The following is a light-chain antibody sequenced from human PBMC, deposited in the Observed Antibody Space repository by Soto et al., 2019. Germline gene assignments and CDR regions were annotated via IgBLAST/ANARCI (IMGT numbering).Light chain of an antibody. CDR2: GTS. CDR1: QSVSSSY. CDR3: QQYGSSPLVT. Sequence: EIVLTQSPGTLSLSPGERATHTCRASQSVSSSYLAWCQQKPGQAPMLLIYGTSGRATGIPDRFSGSGSGTDFTLTISRLEPEDFAVYYCQQYGSSPLVTFGQGTRLEIK. V-gene: IGKV3-20*01. J-gene: IGKJ5*01.